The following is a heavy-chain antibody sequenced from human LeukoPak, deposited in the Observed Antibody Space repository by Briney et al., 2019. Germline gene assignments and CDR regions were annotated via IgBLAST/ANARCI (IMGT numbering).Heavy chain of an antibody. CDR2: INPNSGGT. D-gene: IGHD2-21*02. CDR3: ARDRVYCGGDCYLTPDY. V-gene: IGHV1-2*02. J-gene: IGHJ4*02. Sequence: ASVKVSCKASGYTFTDYYMHWVRQAPGQGLEWMGWINPNSGGTNYAQKFQGRVAMTRDTSISTAYMELSRLRSDDTAVYYCARDRVYCGGDCYLTPDYWGQGTLVTVSS. CDR1: GYTFTDYY.